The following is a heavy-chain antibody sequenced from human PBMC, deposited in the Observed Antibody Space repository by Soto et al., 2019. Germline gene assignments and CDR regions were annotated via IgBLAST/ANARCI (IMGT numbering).Heavy chain of an antibody. D-gene: IGHD3-22*01. CDR3: ARAAYYYDSSGYYPDAFDI. J-gene: IGHJ3*02. V-gene: IGHV1-18*04. Sequence: ASVKVSCKASGYTFTSYGISWVRQAPGQGLEWMGWISAYNGNTNYAQKLQGRVTMTTDTSTSTAYMELGSLRSDDTAVYYCARAAYYYDSSGYYPDAFDIWGQGTMVTVSS. CDR1: GYTFTSYG. CDR2: ISAYNGNT.